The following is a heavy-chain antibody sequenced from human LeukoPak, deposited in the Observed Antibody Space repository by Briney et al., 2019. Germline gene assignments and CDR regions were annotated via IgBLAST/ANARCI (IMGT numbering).Heavy chain of an antibody. CDR2: ISWNSGSI. J-gene: IGHJ6*03. Sequence: GGSLRLSCAASGFTFDDYAMHWVRQAPGKGLEWVSGISWNSGSIGCADSVKGRFTISRDNAKNSLYLQMNSLRAEDTALYYCARFAAGGSYYYYMDVWGKGTTVTVSS. V-gene: IGHV3-9*01. CDR3: ARFAAGGSYYYYMDV. CDR1: GFTFDDYA. D-gene: IGHD3-10*01.